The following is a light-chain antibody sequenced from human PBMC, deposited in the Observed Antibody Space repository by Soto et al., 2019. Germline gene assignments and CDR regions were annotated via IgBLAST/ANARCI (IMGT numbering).Light chain of an antibody. CDR1: QSVGAW. J-gene: IGKJ1*01. CDR3: QHYRRNTWS. V-gene: IGKV1-5*01. Sequence: DIQVTQSPASLSAGVVERVTITCRASQSVGAWVAWYQQKPGKAPKLLIYGASNLESGVPSRFSGSGSGTEFTLTITTLQPDDFATYFCQHYRRNTWSFGPGTKVDI. CDR2: GAS.